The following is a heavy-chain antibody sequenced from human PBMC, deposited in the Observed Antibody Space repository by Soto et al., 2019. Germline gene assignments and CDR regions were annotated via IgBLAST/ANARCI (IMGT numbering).Heavy chain of an antibody. J-gene: IGHJ3*02. CDR3: ATLAPVLRYLDWLLPDDAFDI. D-gene: IGHD3-9*01. V-gene: IGHV4-39*01. CDR2: IYYSGST. CDR1: GGSISSSSYY. Sequence: ASETLSLTCTVSGGSISSSSYYWGWIRQPPGKGLEWIGSIYYSGSTYYNPSLKSRVTISVDTSKNQFSLKLSSVTAADTAVYYCATLAPVLRYLDWLLPDDAFDIWGQGTMVTVSS.